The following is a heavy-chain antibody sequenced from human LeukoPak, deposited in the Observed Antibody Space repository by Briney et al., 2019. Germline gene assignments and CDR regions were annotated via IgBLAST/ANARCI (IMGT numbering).Heavy chain of an antibody. J-gene: IGHJ4*02. D-gene: IGHD6-6*01. CDR1: GGSISSGDYY. Sequence: MPSETLSLTCTVSGGSISSGDYYWSWIRQPPGKGLEWIGYIYYSGSTYYNPSLKSRVTISVDTSKNQFSLKLSSVTAADTAVYYCARARQVEYSSSSCFDYWSQGTLVTVSS. CDR2: IYYSGST. CDR3: ARARQVEYSSSSCFDY. V-gene: IGHV4-30-4*01.